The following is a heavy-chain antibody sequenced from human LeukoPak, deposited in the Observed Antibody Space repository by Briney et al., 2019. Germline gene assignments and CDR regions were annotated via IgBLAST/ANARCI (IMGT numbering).Heavy chain of an antibody. J-gene: IGHJ4*02. CDR2: INHNGNVN. V-gene: IGHV3-7*03. D-gene: IGHD7-27*01. CDR1: GFTFSSYW. Sequence: GGSLRLSCAASGFTFSSYWMNWARQAPGKGLEWVASINHNGNVNYYVDSVKGRFTISRDNAKNSLYLQMSNLRAEDTAVYYCARSLTGGDYYFDYWGQGTLVTVSS. CDR3: ARSLTGGDYYFDY.